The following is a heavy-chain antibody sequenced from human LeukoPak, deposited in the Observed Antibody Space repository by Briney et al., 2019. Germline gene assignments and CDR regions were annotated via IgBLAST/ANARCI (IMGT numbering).Heavy chain of an antibody. CDR2: IYHSGST. D-gene: IGHD3-22*01. CDR3: AREVVIGPSSGYDI. Sequence: SETLSLTCTVSGGSISSGGYYWSWIRQPPGKGLEWIGYIYHSGSTYYNPSLKSRVTISVDRSKDQFSLKLSSVTAADRAVYYCAREVVIGPSSGYDIWGQGTMVTVSS. V-gene: IGHV4-30-2*01. J-gene: IGHJ3*02. CDR1: GGSISSGGYY.